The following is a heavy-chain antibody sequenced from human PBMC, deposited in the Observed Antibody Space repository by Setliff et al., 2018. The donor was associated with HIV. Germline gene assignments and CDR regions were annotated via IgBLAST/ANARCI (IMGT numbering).Heavy chain of an antibody. CDR1: GGSISSRAYY. Sequence: PSETRSLTCTVPGGSISSRAYYWGGSRQPPGKGLEWIRSIYYSGSTYYNPSLKIRVTISVDTYKNQFSLKLRSATAADTAVYYCARFRVTMIVVDCYFDYWGQGTLVTVSS. D-gene: IGHD3-22*01. V-gene: IGHV4-39*07. CDR2: IYYSGST. J-gene: IGHJ4*02. CDR3: ARFRVTMIVVDCYFDY.